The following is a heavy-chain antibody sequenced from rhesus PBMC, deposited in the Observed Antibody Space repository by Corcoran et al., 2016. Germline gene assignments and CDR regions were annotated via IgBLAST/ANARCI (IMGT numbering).Heavy chain of an antibody. J-gene: IGHJ4*01. CDR3: ASSAQQRLVSFDY. D-gene: IGHD6S26*01. Sequence: QLQLQESGPGLVKPSETLSVTCAVSGGSISSSYWSWIRQAPGKGLEWIGHIYGSGSSTNYNPSLKSRVTLAVDTSKNQLSMKLSSVTAADTAVYYCASSAQQRLVSFDYWGQGVLVTVSS. CDR1: GGSISSSY. V-gene: IGHV4-169*02. CDR2: IYGSGSST.